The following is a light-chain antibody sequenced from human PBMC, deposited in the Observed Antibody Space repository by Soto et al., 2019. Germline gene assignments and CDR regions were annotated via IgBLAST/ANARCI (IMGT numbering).Light chain of an antibody. CDR2: LNSDGSH. Sequence: QLVLTQSPSASASLGASVKLTCTLSSGHSSYAIAWHQQQPEKGPRYLMKLNSDGSHSKGDGIPDRFSGSSSGAERYLTISSHRSEDEADYYCQTWGTGIPWVFGGGTKLTVL. V-gene: IGLV4-69*01. CDR1: SGHSSYA. CDR3: QTWGTGIPWV. J-gene: IGLJ3*02.